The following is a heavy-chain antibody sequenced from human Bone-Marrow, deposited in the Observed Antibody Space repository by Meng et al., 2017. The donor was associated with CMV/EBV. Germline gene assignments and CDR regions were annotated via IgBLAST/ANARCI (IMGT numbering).Heavy chain of an antibody. J-gene: IGHJ4*02. V-gene: IGHV4-39*07. CDR1: GGSISSNNYY. CDR3: ARGWGSTSCYSF. D-gene: IGHD2-2*01. Sequence: SETLSLTCTVSGGSISSNNYYWGWIRQPPGRGLEWIGSVYFNANTYYSPSLKSRVTLSVDTSKNQLSLKMSSVTAADTAVYYCARGWGSTSCYSFWGQGTVVTFYS. CDR2: VYFNANT.